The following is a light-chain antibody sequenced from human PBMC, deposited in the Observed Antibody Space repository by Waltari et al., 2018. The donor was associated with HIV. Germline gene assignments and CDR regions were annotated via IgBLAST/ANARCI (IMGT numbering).Light chain of an antibody. CDR1: QSIGNH. CDR3: QKYNNIPST. Sequence: IEMTQSPSSLSASVGDRVTITCRASQSIGNHLAWYQQKPGKAPKLLIYGRSILQAGVPSRFSGSGSGTDFTLTISSLQPGDVATYFCQKYNNIPSTFGQGTRLEI. J-gene: IGKJ5*01. V-gene: IGKV1-27*01. CDR2: GRS.